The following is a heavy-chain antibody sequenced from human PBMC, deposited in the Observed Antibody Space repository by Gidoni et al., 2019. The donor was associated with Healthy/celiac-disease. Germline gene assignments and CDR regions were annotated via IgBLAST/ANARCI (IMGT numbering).Heavy chain of an antibody. D-gene: IGHD6-13*01. V-gene: IGHV3-21*01. CDR2: ISSSSSYI. CDR3: ARDSSSWYSDSNWFDP. J-gene: IGHJ5*02. Sequence: EVQLVESGGGLVKPGGSLRLSCAASGFTSSSYSMNWVRQAPGKGREWVSSISSSSSYIYYADSVKGRFTISRDNAKNSLYLQMNSLRAEDTAVYYCARDSSSWYSDSNWFDPWGQGTLVTVSS. CDR1: GFTSSSYS.